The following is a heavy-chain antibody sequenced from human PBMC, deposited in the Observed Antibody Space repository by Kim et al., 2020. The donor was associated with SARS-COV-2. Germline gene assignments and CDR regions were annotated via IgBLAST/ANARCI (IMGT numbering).Heavy chain of an antibody. CDR2: IYYSGST. V-gene: IGHV4-59*01. Sequence: SETLSLTCTVSGGSISSYYWSWIRQPPGKGLECIGYIYYSGSTNYNPSLKSRDTISVDTSKNQFSLKLSSVTAADTAVYYCARVALGYCSSTSCHKGFDPWGQGTLVTVSS. D-gene: IGHD2-2*01. J-gene: IGHJ5*02. CDR3: ARVALGYCSSTSCHKGFDP. CDR1: GGSISSYY.